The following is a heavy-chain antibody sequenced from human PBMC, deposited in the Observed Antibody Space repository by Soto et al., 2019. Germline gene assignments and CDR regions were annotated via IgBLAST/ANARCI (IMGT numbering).Heavy chain of an antibody. CDR1: GGKFNTYV. CDR2: IITVFRTT. D-gene: IGHD3-10*01. V-gene: IGHV1-69*12. CDR3: ARGDSRGYYMDV. Sequence: QAQLVQSGAEVKKPGSSVKVSCKSSGGKFNTYVFTWVRQAPGQGLEWMGGIITVFRTTMYAQDFEARVTITADESTSIVFMEVSSLTSEDTAIYYCARGDSRGYYMDVWGQGTTVTVSS. J-gene: IGHJ6*03.